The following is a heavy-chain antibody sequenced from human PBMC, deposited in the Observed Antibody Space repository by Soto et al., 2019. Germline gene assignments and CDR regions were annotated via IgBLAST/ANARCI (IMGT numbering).Heavy chain of an antibody. J-gene: IGHJ4*02. CDR2: ISPYSGNT. CDR1: GYTFTNYD. CDR3: VRIASSGWYTGGF. Sequence: QIQLVQSGAEVKKPGASVKVSCKTSGYTFTNYDIGWVRQAPGQGLEWMGWISPYSGNTNYAQKLQDRVTMTTDTSTRTAYMDLRSLRSDDTAVYYCVRIASSGWYTGGFWGQGTLVTVSS. V-gene: IGHV1-18*01. D-gene: IGHD6-19*01.